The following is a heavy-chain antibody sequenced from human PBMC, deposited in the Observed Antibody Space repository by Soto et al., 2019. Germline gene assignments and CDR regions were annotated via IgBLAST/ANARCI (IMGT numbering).Heavy chain of an antibody. D-gene: IGHD3-10*01. J-gene: IGHJ4*02. Sequence: GGSLRLSCAASGFTFSSYGMHWVRQAPGKGLEWVAVISYDGSNKYYADSVKGRFTISRDNSKNTLYLQMNSLRAEDTAVYYCAKVQAKLLILWFGEANLPDYWGQGTLVTVSS. V-gene: IGHV3-30*18. CDR3: AKVQAKLLILWFGEANLPDY. CDR1: GFTFSSYG. CDR2: ISYDGSNK.